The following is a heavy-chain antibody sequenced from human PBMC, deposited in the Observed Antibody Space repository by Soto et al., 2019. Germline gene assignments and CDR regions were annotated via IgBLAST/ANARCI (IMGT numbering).Heavy chain of an antibody. D-gene: IGHD2-2*01. CDR1: GGSISSSSYY. Sequence: QLQLQESGPGLVKPSETLSLTCTVSGGSISSSSYYWGWIRQPPGKGLEWIGSIYYSGSTYYNPSLKSRVTISVDTSKNQFFLKLSSVTAADTAVYYCARRPDCSSTSCYVGWFDPWGQGTLVTVSS. CDR2: IYYSGST. CDR3: ARRPDCSSTSCYVGWFDP. J-gene: IGHJ5*02. V-gene: IGHV4-39*01.